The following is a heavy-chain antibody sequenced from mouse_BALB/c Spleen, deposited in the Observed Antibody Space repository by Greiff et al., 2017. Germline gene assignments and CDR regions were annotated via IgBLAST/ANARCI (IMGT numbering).Heavy chain of an antibody. J-gene: IGHJ4*01. CDR2: IDPSDSYT. D-gene: IGHD2-4*01. V-gene: IGHV1-69*02. CDR1: GYTFTSYW. CDR3: ASMITTRGHAMDY. Sequence: QVQLQQPGAELVKPGASVKLSCKASGYTFTSYWMHWVKQRPGQGLEWIGEIDPSDSYTNYNQKFKGKATLTVDKSSSTAYMQLSSLTSEDSAVYYCASMITTRGHAMDYWGQGTSVTVSS.